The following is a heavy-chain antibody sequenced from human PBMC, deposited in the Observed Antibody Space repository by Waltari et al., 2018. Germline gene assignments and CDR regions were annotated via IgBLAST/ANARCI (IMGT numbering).Heavy chain of an antibody. CDR3: ARDEEVLWFGELFNNDAFDI. D-gene: IGHD3-10*01. CDR1: GGSISSYY. CDR2: IYTSGST. V-gene: IGHV4-4*07. Sequence: QVQLQESGPGLVKPSETLSLTCTVSGGSISSYYWSWIRQHAGKGLEWIGRIYTSGSTNYNPSLKSRVTMSVDTSKNQFSLKLSSVTAADTAVYYCARDEEVLWFGELFNNDAFDIWGQGTMVTVSS. J-gene: IGHJ3*02.